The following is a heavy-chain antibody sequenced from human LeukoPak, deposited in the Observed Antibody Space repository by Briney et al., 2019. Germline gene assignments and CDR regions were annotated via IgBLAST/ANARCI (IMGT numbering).Heavy chain of an antibody. V-gene: IGHV3-21*01. CDR2: ITSSSTYI. D-gene: IGHD2-8*02. CDR3: ARVAVSGPTGWFDS. CDR1: GFTFSTYG. Sequence: GGSLRLSCAASGFTFSTYGMNWVRQAPGKGLEWVSSITSSSTYIYYADSAKGRFTISRDNAKNSLYLQMNSLRAEDTAVYYCARVAVSGPTGWFDSWGQGTLVIVSS. J-gene: IGHJ5*01.